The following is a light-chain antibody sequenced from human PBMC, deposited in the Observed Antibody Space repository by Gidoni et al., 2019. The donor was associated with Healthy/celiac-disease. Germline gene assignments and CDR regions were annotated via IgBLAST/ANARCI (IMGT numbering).Light chain of an antibody. CDR3: KKRSNSRT. CDR2: DAS. V-gene: IGKV3-11*01. CDR1: QSVSSY. J-gene: IGKJ4*01. Sequence: EIVLTQSPATLSLSPGERAIFTCRASQSVSSYLAWYQQKPGQAPRLLIYDASNRATGIPARCRGSGYGTDFTISISSLELEDFEVYYCKKRSNSRTFGGGTKVEIK.